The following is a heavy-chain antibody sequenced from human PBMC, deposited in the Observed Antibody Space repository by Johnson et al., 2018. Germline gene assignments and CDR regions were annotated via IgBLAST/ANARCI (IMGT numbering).Heavy chain of an antibody. J-gene: IGHJ3*02. CDR2: INPNSGGT. CDR3: ASDGGPIVGAKSDAFAI. D-gene: IGHD1-26*01. Sequence: VQLVESGAEVKKPGASVKVSCKASGYTFTGYYMHWVRQAPGQGLEWMGWINPNSGGTNYAQKFQGWVTMTRGTSISTAYMELSRLRSDDTAVYYCASDGGPIVGAKSDAFAIWGQGTMVTVSS. V-gene: IGHV1-2*04. CDR1: GYTFTGYY.